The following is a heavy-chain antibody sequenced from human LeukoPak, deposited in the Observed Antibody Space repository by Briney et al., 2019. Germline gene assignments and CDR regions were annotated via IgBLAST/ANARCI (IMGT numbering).Heavy chain of an antibody. CDR3: AKDRVTMIVVVLDY. J-gene: IGHJ4*02. CDR2: ISGSGGST. D-gene: IGHD3-22*01. Sequence: PGGTLRLSCAASGFTFSSYGMSWVRQAPGKGLEWVSAISGSGGSTYYADSVKGRFTISRDNSKNTLYLQMNSLRAEDTAVYYCAKDRVTMIVVVLDYWGQGTLVTVSS. CDR1: GFTFSSYG. V-gene: IGHV3-23*01.